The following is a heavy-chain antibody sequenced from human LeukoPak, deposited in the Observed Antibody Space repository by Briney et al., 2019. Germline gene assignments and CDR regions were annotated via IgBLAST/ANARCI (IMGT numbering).Heavy chain of an antibody. CDR3: ARKRYFDWLLLYNWFDP. CDR1: GFTFSSYA. V-gene: IGHV3-30-3*01. D-gene: IGHD3-9*01. CDR2: ISYDGSNK. J-gene: IGHJ5*02. Sequence: GRSLRLSCAASGFTFSSYAMHWVRQAPGKGLEWVAVISYDGSNKYYADSVKGRFTISRDNSKNTLYLQMNSLRAEDTAVYYCARKRYFDWLLLYNWFDPWGQGTLVTVSS.